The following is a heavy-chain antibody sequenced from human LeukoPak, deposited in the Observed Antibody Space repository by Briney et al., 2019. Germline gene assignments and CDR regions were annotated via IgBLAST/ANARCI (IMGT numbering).Heavy chain of an antibody. D-gene: IGHD1-26*01. J-gene: IGHJ4*02. Sequence: SQTLSLTCTVSGGSISSGSYYWSWVRLPAGEWLGWIGRVYSSGSTDYNPSLKSRLSISVDTSKIQFSLRLSSVTVADTAVYYCARRFPAVGSLTFDYWGQGTLVTVSS. CDR3: ARRFPAVGSLTFDY. CDR1: GGSISSGSYY. V-gene: IGHV4-61*02. CDR2: VYSSGST.